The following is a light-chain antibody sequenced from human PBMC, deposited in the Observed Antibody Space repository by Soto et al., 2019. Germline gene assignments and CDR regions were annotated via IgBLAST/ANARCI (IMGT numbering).Light chain of an antibody. V-gene: IGKV1-5*01. CDR1: HNIERW. CDR2: DAT. Sequence: IQMTQSPSTLSASVGDRVTITCRASHNIERWMAWYQQKRGRAPSLLIFDATTLHSGVPSRFSGGGSGTEFTLTINGLQFDFFATYPCQQFAISSTFRHGTQV. CDR3: QQFAISST. J-gene: IGKJ4*02.